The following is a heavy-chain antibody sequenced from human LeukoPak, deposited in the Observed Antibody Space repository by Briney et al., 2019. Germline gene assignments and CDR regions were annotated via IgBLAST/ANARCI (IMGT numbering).Heavy chain of an antibody. CDR1: GDSVSSNSAA. CDR3: ARGKNRYCSSTSCFPNWFDP. D-gene: IGHD2-2*01. Sequence: SQTLSLTCAISGDSVSSNSAAWNWIRQSPSRGLEWLGRTYYRSKWYNDYVVSVKSRITINPDTSKNQFSLQLNSVTPEDTAVYYCARGKNRYCSSTSCFPNWFDPWGQGTLVTVSS. V-gene: IGHV6-1*01. CDR2: TYYRSKWYN. J-gene: IGHJ5*02.